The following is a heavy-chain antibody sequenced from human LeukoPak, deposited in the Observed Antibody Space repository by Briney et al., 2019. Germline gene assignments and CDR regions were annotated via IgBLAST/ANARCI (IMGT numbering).Heavy chain of an antibody. J-gene: IGHJ4*02. CDR1: GYSFTTYF. V-gene: IGHV5-51*01. Sequence: GESLKISCKGSGYSFTTYFIGWVRQMPGKGLEWVGVINPGDSHTIYSPSFQGHVTISADKSIGTAYLQWGSLQASDTAIYYCARAVPITSSGNYYGSGSYPFFDYWGQGTLVTVSS. D-gene: IGHD3-10*01. CDR3: ARAVPITSSGNYYGSGSYPFFDY. CDR2: INPGDSHT.